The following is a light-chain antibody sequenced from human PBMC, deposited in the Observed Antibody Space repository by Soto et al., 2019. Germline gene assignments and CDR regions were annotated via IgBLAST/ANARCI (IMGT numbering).Light chain of an antibody. J-gene: IGLJ1*01. Sequence: QSVLTQPPSASGSLGQSVTISCTGTSSDVGGYNYVSWYQQHPGKAPKLMIXXXXXXPSGVPDRFSGSKSGNAASLTVSGXXXXXXXXXYCSSYAGNNKYVFGAGTKLTVL. CDR3: SSYAGNNKYV. V-gene: IGLV2-8*01. CDR1: SSDVGGYNY. CDR2: XXX.